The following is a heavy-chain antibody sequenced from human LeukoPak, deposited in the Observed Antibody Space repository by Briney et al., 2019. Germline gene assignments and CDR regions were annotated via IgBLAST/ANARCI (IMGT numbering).Heavy chain of an antibody. V-gene: IGHV4-59*08. J-gene: IGHJ4*02. CDR1: SDSISSYY. CDR3: ARHGGGYSFDC. Sequence: TSETLSLTCTVSSDSISSYYWSWIRQPPGKGLEWIGFIYNSGSTNYNPSLKSRVTISVDTSKNQFSLNLNSVIAADTAVYYCARHGGGYSFDCWGQGTLVTVSS. CDR2: IYNSGST. D-gene: IGHD5-24*01.